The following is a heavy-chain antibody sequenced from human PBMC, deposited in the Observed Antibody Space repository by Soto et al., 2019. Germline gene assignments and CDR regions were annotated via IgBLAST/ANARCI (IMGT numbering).Heavy chain of an antibody. Sequence: EVQLVESGGVVVQPGGSLRLSCATSGFTFDDYAMHWVRQAPGKGLEWVSLISWDGGSTYYADSVKGRFTISRDNSNNSLYLQMNSLRAEDTAVYYCAKATVAGAAYDYYYGMDVWGQGTTVTVSS. CDR1: GFTFDDYA. V-gene: IGHV3-43D*04. CDR3: AKATVAGAAYDYYYGMDV. CDR2: ISWDGGST. J-gene: IGHJ6*01. D-gene: IGHD6-19*01.